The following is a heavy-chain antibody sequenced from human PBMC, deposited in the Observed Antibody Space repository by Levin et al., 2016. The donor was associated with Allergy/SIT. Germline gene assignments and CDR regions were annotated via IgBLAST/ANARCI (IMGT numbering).Heavy chain of an antibody. CDR2: ISSSGSHT. Sequence: GGSLRLSCAASGFTFSDYYMTWIRQAPGKGLEWVSYISSSGSHTFYADSVRGRFTISRDNAKNSLYLQLNSLRAEDTAVYYCARDPVDGAAGLDYWGQGTLVTVSS. D-gene: IGHD6-13*01. V-gene: IGHV3-11*06. J-gene: IGHJ4*02. CDR1: GFTFSDYY. CDR3: ARDPVDGAAGLDY.